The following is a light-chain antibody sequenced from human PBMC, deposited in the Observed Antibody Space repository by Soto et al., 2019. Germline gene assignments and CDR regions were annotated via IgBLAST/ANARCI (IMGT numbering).Light chain of an antibody. J-gene: IGLJ1*01. Sequence: QSVLTQPASVSGSPGQSITISCTGTSTVVGSHKLVSWYQQYPGNAPKLIIFEAYKRPSGVSNRFSGSKSGSTASLTISGLQAEDEADYYCCSNAVGSTYVFGTGTKVTVL. CDR2: EAY. V-gene: IGLV2-23*01. CDR3: CSNAVGSTYV. CDR1: STVVGSHKL.